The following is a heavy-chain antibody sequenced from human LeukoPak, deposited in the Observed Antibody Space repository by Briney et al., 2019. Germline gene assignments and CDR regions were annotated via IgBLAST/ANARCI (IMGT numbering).Heavy chain of an antibody. CDR2: VIPIFGTA. Sequence: SVKVSCKASGGTFSSYAISWVRQAPGQGLEWMGGVIPIFGTAYYAQNFHDRVTITADKSTSTAYMELSSLRSEDTAVYYCASSNIAVAVPTYIDYWGQGTLVTVSS. CDR1: GGTFSSYA. J-gene: IGHJ4*02. D-gene: IGHD6-19*01. CDR3: ASSNIAVAVPTYIDY. V-gene: IGHV1-69*06.